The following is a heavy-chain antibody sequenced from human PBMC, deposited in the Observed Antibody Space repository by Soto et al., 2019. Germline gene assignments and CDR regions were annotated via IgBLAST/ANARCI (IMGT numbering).Heavy chain of an antibody. J-gene: IGHJ4*02. CDR3: ARADPKIYY. CDR2: IYYSGST. CDR1: GGSISSGGYY. Sequence: LCGGSISSGGYYWSWIRQHPGKGLEWIGYIYYSGSTYYNPSLKSRVTISVDTSKNQFSLKLSSVTAADTAVYYCARADPKIYYWGQGTLVTVSS. V-gene: IGHV4-31*02.